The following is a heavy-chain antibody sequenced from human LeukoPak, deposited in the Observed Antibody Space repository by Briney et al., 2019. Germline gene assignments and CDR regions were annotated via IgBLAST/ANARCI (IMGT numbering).Heavy chain of an antibody. J-gene: IGHJ4*02. V-gene: IGHV3-23*01. D-gene: IGHD6-13*01. CDR1: GFTFSTYG. CDR3: AKTRPLDSSSWSHGDY. CDR2: TSDRAGSS. Sequence: GGSLRLSCVASGFTFSTYGMSWVRQAPGKGLEWVSTTSDRAGSSSYSDSVKGRFTISRDNSKNTLYLQMNSLRAEDTAVYYCAKTRPLDSSSWSHGDYWGQGTLVTVSS.